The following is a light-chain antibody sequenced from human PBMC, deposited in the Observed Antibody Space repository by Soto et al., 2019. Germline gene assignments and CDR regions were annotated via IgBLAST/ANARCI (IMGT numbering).Light chain of an antibody. J-gene: IGLJ1*01. Sequence: QSALTQPASVSGSPGQSITISCTGTSSDVGTYNYVSWYQLHPGKAPKLILSEVSNRPSGVSNRFSGSKSGNTASPTISGLQAEDEADYHCSSYTSRRTYVFGTGTKLTVL. V-gene: IGLV2-14*01. CDR3: SSYTSRRTYV. CDR2: EVS. CDR1: SSDVGTYNY.